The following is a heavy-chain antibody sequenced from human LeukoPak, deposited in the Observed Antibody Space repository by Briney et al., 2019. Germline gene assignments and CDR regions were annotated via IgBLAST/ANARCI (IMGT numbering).Heavy chain of an antibody. Sequence: SETLSLTCAVYGGSFSGYYWSWIRQPPGKGLEWIGEINHSGSTNYNPSLKSRVTISVDTSKNQFSLKLSSVTAADTAVYHCARGPDSSGYYPIHWGQGTLVTVSS. D-gene: IGHD3-22*01. J-gene: IGHJ4*02. CDR1: GGSFSGYY. V-gene: IGHV4-34*01. CDR2: INHSGST. CDR3: ARGPDSSGYYPIH.